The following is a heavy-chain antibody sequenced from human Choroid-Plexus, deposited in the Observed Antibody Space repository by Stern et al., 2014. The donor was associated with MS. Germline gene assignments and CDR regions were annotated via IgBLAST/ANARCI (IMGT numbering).Heavy chain of an antibody. CDR3: TASGGGPHDYYFEW. D-gene: IGHD2-21*02. CDR2: IIHFGATT. Sequence: QVQLVQSGDGAMKPGASVKVFCKTLGGTFSNYGFFWVRQAPGQGLEWMGGIIHFGATTKYAQKFKGRVTITRDEPQNPCYMEVRSLRSDDSAIYYCTASGGGPHDYYFEWWGQGTLVTVSS. CDR1: GGTFSNYG. J-gene: IGHJ4*02. V-gene: IGHV1-69*01.